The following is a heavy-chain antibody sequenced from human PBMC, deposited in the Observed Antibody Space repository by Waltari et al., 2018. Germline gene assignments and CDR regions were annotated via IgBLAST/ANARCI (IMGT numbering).Heavy chain of an antibody. CDR2: IYPGDSDT. CDR1: GYSFTSSW. D-gene: IGHD3-22*01. CDR3: ARLVGDYYDSSGYHPGYFDY. V-gene: IGHV5-51*01. J-gene: IGHJ4*02. Sequence: EVQLVQSGAEVKKPGESLKISCKGSGYSFTSSWIGWVRQMPGKGLEWMGIIYPGDSDTRYSPSFQGQVTISADKSISTAYLQWSSLKASDTAMYYCARLVGDYYDSSGYHPGYFDYWGQGTLVTVSS.